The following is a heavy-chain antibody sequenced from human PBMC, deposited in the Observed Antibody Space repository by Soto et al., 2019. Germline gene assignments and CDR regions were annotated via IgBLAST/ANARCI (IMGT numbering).Heavy chain of an antibody. CDR2: IIPIFGTA. CDR3: ARGGEMTMAVDPDYYYGMDV. J-gene: IGHJ6*02. V-gene: IGHV1-69*01. D-gene: IGHD3-10*01. CDR1: GGTFSSYA. Sequence: QVQLVQSGAEVKKPGSSVKVSCKASGGTFSSYAISWVRQAPGQGLEWMGGIIPIFGTANYARKFQGRVTITADESTNTAYMELSSLRSEDTALYYCARGGEMTMAVDPDYYYGMDVWGQGTTVTVSS.